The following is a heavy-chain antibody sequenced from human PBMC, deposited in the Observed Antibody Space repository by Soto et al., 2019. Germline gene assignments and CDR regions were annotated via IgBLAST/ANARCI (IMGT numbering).Heavy chain of an antibody. Sequence: SETLSLTCAVYGGSFSGYYWSWIRQPPGKGLEWIGEINHSGSTNYNPSLKSRVTISVDTSKNQFSLKLSSVTAADTAVYYCARGHTMIVWRFDPWGQGTLVTVSS. CDR1: GGSFSGYY. D-gene: IGHD3-22*01. CDR3: ARGHTMIVWRFDP. CDR2: INHSGST. J-gene: IGHJ5*02. V-gene: IGHV4-34*01.